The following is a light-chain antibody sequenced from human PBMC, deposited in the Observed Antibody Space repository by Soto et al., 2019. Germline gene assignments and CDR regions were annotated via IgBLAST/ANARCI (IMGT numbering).Light chain of an antibody. CDR2: DTS. V-gene: IGKV3-11*01. Sequence: EIVLTQSPATLSVSPGARATLSGRASQSVSSYLAWYQHNPGQAPRIISYDTSNRATGIPARFSGSGSGTEFTLTISSLEPEDFEVYYCQQRSNWPHTFGQGTRLEIK. CDR1: QSVSSY. CDR3: QQRSNWPHT. J-gene: IGKJ5*01.